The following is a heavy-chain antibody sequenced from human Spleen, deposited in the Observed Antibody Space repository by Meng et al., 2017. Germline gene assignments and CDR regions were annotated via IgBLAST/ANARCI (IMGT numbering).Heavy chain of an antibody. CDR1: SASFSGYY. CDR3: ARVGITTVTTAGWFDP. Sequence: QLQLMKLALRLFLPSSSLSLTCAVSSASFSGYYWSWLRQPPGKGLEWIGEINHSGSTNYNPSLKSRVTISVDTSKNQFSLKLSSVTAADTAVYYCARVGITTVTTAGWFDPWGQGTLVTVSS. J-gene: IGHJ5*02. V-gene: IGHV4-34*01. D-gene: IGHD4-17*01. CDR2: INHSGST.